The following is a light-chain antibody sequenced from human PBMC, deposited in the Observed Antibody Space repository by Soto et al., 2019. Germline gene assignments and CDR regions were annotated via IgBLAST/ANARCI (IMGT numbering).Light chain of an antibody. J-gene: IGKJ5*01. CDR1: QYLSTN. Sequence: EIMITQAPTTLDVAPVERATLSCRASQYLSTNLALYQQKPGQAPRLLIYDASTRAAGIPARFSGSGSGTEFTLTISSLQSEDFAVYYCQQRSNWPITFGQGTRLEIK. V-gene: IGKV3-15*01. CDR2: DAS. CDR3: QQRSNWPIT.